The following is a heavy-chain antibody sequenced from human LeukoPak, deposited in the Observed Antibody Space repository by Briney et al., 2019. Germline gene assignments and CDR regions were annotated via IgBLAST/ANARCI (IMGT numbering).Heavy chain of an antibody. Sequence: GGSLRLSCAASEFTFSSYSMNWVRQAPGKGPEWVSSISSSSTYIYYADSVKGRFTISRDNAKNSLYLQMNSLRAEDTAVYYCARVKYGGASRALDYWGQGTLVTVSS. V-gene: IGHV3-21*01. J-gene: IGHJ4*02. CDR2: ISSSSTYI. D-gene: IGHD4-23*01. CDR1: EFTFSSYS. CDR3: ARVKYGGASRALDY.